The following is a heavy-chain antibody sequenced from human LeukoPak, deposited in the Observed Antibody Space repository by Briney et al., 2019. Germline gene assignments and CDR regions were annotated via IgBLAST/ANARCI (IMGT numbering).Heavy chain of an antibody. CDR3: ARRRITMVRGVIYYYYMDV. J-gene: IGHJ6*03. CDR1: GGSFSGYY. V-gene: IGHV4-34*01. CDR2: INHSGST. D-gene: IGHD3-10*01. Sequence: SETLSLTCAVYGGSFSGYYWSWIRQPPGKGLEWIGEINHSGSTNYNPSLKSRVTISVDTSKNQFSLKLSSVTAADTAVYYCARRRITMVRGVIYYYYMDVWGKGTTVTISS.